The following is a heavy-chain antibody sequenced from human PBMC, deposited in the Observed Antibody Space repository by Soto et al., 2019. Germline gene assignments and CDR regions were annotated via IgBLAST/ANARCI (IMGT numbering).Heavy chain of an antibody. Sequence: QVQLVQSGAEVKKPGASVKVSCKASGYTFTSYAMHWVRQAPGQRLEWMGWINAGNGNTKYSQKFQGRVTITRDTTESTAYMELSSLRSEDTAVYYCAKGTKPYYFDYWGQGTLVTVSS. CDR3: AKGTKPYYFDY. V-gene: IGHV1-3*01. J-gene: IGHJ4*02. CDR2: INAGNGNT. CDR1: GYTFTSYA.